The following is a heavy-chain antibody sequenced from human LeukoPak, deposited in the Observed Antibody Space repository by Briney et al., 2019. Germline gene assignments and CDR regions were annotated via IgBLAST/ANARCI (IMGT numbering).Heavy chain of an antibody. V-gene: IGHV3-15*01. CDR3: KVGPMFEY. J-gene: IGHJ4*02. CDR1: GFTFSHAW. CDR2: IKSKTDGGTA. Sequence: PGGSLRLSCAASGFTFSHAWMSWVRQAPGKGLEWVGGIKSKTDGGTADYAAPVKGRFTISRDDSKNTLYLQMNSLKTEDTAVYYCKVGPMFEYWGQGTLVTVSS. D-gene: IGHD1-26*01.